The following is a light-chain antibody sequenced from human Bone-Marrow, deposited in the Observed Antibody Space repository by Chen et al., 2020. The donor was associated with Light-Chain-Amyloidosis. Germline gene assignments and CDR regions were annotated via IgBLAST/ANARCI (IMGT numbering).Light chain of an antibody. CDR1: SSNIGNNA. CDR2: YDD. Sequence: QSVLTQPPSVSEAPRQRVTISCSGSSSNIGNNAVNWYQQLPGKDPKLLIYYDDLLPSGVYDRLSGSKSGNSASLAISGLQSEDEADYYCAAWDDSLNGWVFGGGTKLTVL. V-gene: IGLV1-36*01. CDR3: AAWDDSLNGWV. J-gene: IGLJ3*02.